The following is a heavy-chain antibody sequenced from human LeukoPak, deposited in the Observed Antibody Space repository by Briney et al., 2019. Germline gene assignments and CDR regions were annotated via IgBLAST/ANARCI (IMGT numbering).Heavy chain of an antibody. D-gene: IGHD6-13*01. CDR2: IIPIFGTA. Sequence: ASVKVSCKASGYTFTGYYMHWVRQAPGQGLEWMGGIIPIFGTANYAQKFQGRVTITADESTSTAYMELSSLRSEDTAVYYCARGTIAAAGFDYWGQGTLVTVSS. V-gene: IGHV1-69*13. J-gene: IGHJ4*02. CDR1: GYTFTGYY. CDR3: ARGTIAAAGFDY.